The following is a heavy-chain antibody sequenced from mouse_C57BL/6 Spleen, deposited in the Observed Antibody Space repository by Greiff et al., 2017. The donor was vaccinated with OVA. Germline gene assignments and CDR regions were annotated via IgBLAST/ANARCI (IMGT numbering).Heavy chain of an antibody. V-gene: IGHV1-80*01. CDR1: GYAFSSYW. D-gene: IGHD2-1*01. CDR2: IYPGDGDT. Sequence: VKLQESGAELVKPGASVKISCKASGYAFSSYWMNWVKQRPGKGLEWIGQIYPGDGDTNYNGKLKGKATLTADKSSSTAYMQLSSLTSEDSAVYFCARGGNPYYAMDYWGQGTSVTVSS. CDR3: ARGGNPYYAMDY. J-gene: IGHJ4*01.